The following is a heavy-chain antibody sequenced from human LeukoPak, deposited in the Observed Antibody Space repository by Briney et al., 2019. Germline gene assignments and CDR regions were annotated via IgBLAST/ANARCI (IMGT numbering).Heavy chain of an antibody. Sequence: VASVKVSCKASGGTLSSYAISWVRQAPGQGLEWMGGIIPIFGTANYAQKSQGRVTITTDESTSTAYMELSSLRSEDTAVYYCARELLDGEDYYYYYTDVWGKGTTVTVSS. J-gene: IGHJ6*03. CDR2: IIPIFGTA. D-gene: IGHD3-3*01. CDR3: ARELLDGEDYYYYYTDV. V-gene: IGHV1-69*05. CDR1: GGTLSSYA.